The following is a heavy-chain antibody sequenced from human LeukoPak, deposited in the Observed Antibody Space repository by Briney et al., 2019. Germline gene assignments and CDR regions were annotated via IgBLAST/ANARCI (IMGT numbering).Heavy chain of an antibody. CDR1: GYTFTSYY. Sequence: ASVKVSCKASGYTFTSYYMHWVRQAPGQELEWMGIINPSGGSTSYAQKFQGRVTMTRDMSTSTVYMELRSLRSDDTAVYYCARASYDSSGYYPHSDYWGQGTLVTVSS. V-gene: IGHV1-46*01. J-gene: IGHJ4*02. D-gene: IGHD3-22*01. CDR3: ARASYDSSGYYPHSDY. CDR2: INPSGGST.